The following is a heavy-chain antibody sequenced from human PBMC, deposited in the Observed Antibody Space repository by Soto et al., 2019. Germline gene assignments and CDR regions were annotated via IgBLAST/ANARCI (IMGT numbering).Heavy chain of an antibody. J-gene: IGHJ2*01. CDR3: ARHPHYDSSAGPAGHFDL. D-gene: IGHD3-22*01. V-gene: IGHV4-39*01. CDR1: GGSISSSSYY. Sequence: SETLSLTCTVSGGSISSSSYYWGWIRQPPGKGLEWVGSIYYSGSTYYNPSLKSRVTISVDTSKNQFSLKPSSVTAADTAVYYCARHPHYDSSAGPAGHFDLWGRGTLVTVSS. CDR2: IYYSGST.